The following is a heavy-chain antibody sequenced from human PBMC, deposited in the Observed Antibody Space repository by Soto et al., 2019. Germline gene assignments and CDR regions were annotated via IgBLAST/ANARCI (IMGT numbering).Heavy chain of an antibody. V-gene: IGHV1-69*01. CDR2: IIPIFGTA. CDR1: GGTFSSYA. Sequence: QVQLVQSGAEVKKPGSSVKVSCKASGGTFSSYAISWVRQAPGQGLEWMGGIIPIFGTATYAQKFQGRVTIAADESTSTAYMGLSSLRSGDTAVYYCARALGTIFGVVTSYYYYGMDVWGQGTTVTLSS. D-gene: IGHD3-3*01. J-gene: IGHJ6*02. CDR3: ARALGTIFGVVTSYYYYGMDV.